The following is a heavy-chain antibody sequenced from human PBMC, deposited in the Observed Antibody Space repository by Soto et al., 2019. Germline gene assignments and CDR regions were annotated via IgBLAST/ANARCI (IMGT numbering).Heavy chain of an antibody. Sequence: QVQVVQSGPELKKPGASVKVPCKAQGYIFTKYGIGWVRQAPGHGLEWMGLINVYNGDRKVAQKFQDRVSMTTDTATDTAYMELKSLRSGDTAVYYCARLQLGGDRMLNWFDPWGQGTLVTVSS. V-gene: IGHV1-18*01. CDR2: INVYNGDR. D-gene: IGHD2-21*02. CDR1: GYIFTKYG. J-gene: IGHJ5*02. CDR3: ARLQLGGDRMLNWFDP.